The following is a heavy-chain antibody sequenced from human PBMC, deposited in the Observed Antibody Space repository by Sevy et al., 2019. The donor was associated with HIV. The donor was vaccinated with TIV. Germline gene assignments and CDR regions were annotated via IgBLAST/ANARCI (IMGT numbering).Heavy chain of an antibody. CDR1: GYTFTGYY. D-gene: IGHD3-3*01. J-gene: IGHJ4*02. CDR3: ARDSAPFGVAIIPADY. CDR2: INPNSGGT. V-gene: IGHV1-2*02. Sequence: ASVKVSCKASGYTFTGYYMHWVRQAPGQGLEWMGWINPNSGGTNYAQKLQGRVTMTSDTSISTAYIELSRLRSDDTAVYYCARDSAPFGVAIIPADYWGQGTLVTVSS.